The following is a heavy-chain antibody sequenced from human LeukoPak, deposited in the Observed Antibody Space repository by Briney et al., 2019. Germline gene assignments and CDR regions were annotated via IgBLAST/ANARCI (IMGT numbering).Heavy chain of an antibody. CDR2: ISYDGSNK. CDR3: ARGHTYYDFWSGYIDY. D-gene: IGHD3-3*01. V-gene: IGHV3-30-3*01. CDR1: GFTFSSYA. J-gene: IGHJ4*02. Sequence: PGGSLRLSCAASGFTFSSYAMHWVRQAPGKGLEWVAVISYDGSNKYYADSVKGRFTISRDNSKNTLYLQMNSLRAEDTAVYYCARGHTYYDFWSGYIDYWGRGTLVTVSS.